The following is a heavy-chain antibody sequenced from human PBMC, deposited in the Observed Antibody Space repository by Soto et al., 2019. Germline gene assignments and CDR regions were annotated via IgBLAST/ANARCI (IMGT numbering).Heavy chain of an antibody. V-gene: IGHV3-9*01. CDR3: TKRGEDLTSPFDT. Sequence: EVQLVESGGDLVEPGKSLRLSCAASGIIFDKYGMHWVRQAPGKGLEWVSGISPNSGGINYADSVKGRFIISRDNAKNTLYLQMNSLRVEDTAFYYCTKRGEDLTSPFDTWGQGTLVTVSS. CDR2: ISPNSGGI. J-gene: IGHJ4*02. D-gene: IGHD3-16*01. CDR1: GIIFDKYG.